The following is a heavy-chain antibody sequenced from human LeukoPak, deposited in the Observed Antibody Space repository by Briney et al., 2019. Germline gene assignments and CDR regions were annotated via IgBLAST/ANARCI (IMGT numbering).Heavy chain of an antibody. J-gene: IGHJ4*02. CDR2: ISYDGSNK. Sequence: PGRSLRLSCAASGLTFSSYGMHWVRQAPGKGLEWVAVISYDGSNKYYADSVKGRFTISRDNSKNTLYLQMNSLRAEDTAVYYCAKDSVAGTGPEYWGQGTLVTVSS. D-gene: IGHD6-19*01. V-gene: IGHV3-30*18. CDR3: AKDSVAGTGPEY. CDR1: GLTFSSYG.